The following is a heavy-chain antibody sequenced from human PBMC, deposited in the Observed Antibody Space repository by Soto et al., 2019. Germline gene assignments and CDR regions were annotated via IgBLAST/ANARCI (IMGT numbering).Heavy chain of an antibody. V-gene: IGHV3-64D*06. Sequence: LRLSCSASGFTFSSYAMHWVRQAPGKGLEYVSAISSNGGSTYYADSVKGRFTISRDNSKNTLYLQMSSLRAEDTAVYYCVKDRGCTNGVCYYPFDYWGQGTLVTVSS. D-gene: IGHD2-8*01. CDR2: ISSNGGST. CDR1: GFTFSSYA. CDR3: VKDRGCTNGVCYYPFDY. J-gene: IGHJ4*02.